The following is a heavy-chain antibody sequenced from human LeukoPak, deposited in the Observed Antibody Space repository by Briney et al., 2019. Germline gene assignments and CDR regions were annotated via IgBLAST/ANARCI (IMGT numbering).Heavy chain of an antibody. CDR3: ARPPIAAAATPWFDP. CDR1: GYSISSGYY. J-gene: IGHJ5*02. Sequence: SETLSLTCTVSGYSISSGYYWGWIRQPPGKGLEWIGSIYHSGSTYYNPSLKSRVTISVDTSKNQFSLKLSSVTAADTAVYYCARPPIAAAATPWFDPWGQGTLVTVSS. CDR2: IYHSGST. D-gene: IGHD6-13*01. V-gene: IGHV4-38-2*02.